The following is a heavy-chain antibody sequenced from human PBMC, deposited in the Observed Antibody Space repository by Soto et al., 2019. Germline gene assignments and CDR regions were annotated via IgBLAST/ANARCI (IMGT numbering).Heavy chain of an antibody. CDR3: ARSGGAGSGYTKSDNWFDP. J-gene: IGHJ5*02. Sequence: QVQLVQSGAEVKKPGSSVKVSCKASGGTFSSYAISWVRQAPGQGLEWMGGIIPIFGTANYAQKFQGRVTITADKSTSTAYRELSSLRSEDTAVYYCARSGGAGSGYTKSDNWFDPWGQGTLVTVSS. CDR1: GGTFSSYA. D-gene: IGHD3-22*01. V-gene: IGHV1-69*06. CDR2: IIPIFGTA.